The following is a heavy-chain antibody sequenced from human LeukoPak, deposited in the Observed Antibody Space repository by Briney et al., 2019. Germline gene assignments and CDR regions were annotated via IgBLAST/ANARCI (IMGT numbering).Heavy chain of an antibody. J-gene: IGHJ3*02. D-gene: IGHD4-17*01. CDR2: ISSSSSYI. V-gene: IGHV3-21*01. CDR1: GFTFSTYA. CDR3: ARAHYGEAFDI. Sequence: PGGPLSLSFAASGFTFSTYAIHWSRQAQGKGLEGVSSISSSSSYIYYADSVKGRFTISRDNAKNSLYLQMNSLRAEDTAVYYCARAHYGEAFDIWGQGTMVTVSS.